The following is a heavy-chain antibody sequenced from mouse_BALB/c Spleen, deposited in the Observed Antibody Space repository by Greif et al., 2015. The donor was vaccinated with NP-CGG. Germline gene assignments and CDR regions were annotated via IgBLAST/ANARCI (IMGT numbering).Heavy chain of an antibody. CDR3: ARSDDYGSSDY. V-gene: IGHV1-20*02. J-gene: IGHJ2*01. D-gene: IGHD1-1*01. CDR2: INPYNGDT. CDR1: GYSFTGYF. Sequence: EVQRVESGPELVKPGASVKISCKASGYSFTGYFMNWVMQSHGKSLEWIGRINPYNGDTFYNQKFKGKATLTVDKSSSTAHMELESLASEDSAVYYCARSDDYGSSDYWGQGTTLSVS.